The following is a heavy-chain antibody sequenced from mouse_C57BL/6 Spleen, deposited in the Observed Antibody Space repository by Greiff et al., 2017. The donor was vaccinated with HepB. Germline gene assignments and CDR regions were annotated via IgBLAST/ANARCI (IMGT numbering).Heavy chain of an antibody. Sequence: EVKLEESGPGLVKPSQSLTLSCSVSGYSITSGYYWNWIRQFPGNNLEWMGYISYDGSNNYNPYLKNRISITRDTSKNQFFLQLNSVTAEDTATYYCVGNYGWFADWGQGTLVTVSA. CDR1: GYSITSGYY. D-gene: IGHD2-1*01. V-gene: IGHV3-6*01. CDR2: ISYDGSN. CDR3: VGNYGWFAD. J-gene: IGHJ3*01.